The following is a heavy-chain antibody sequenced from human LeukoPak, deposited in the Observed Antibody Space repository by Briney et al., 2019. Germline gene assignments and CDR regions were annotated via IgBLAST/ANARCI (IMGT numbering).Heavy chain of an antibody. D-gene: IGHD6-13*01. Sequence: SETLSLTCAVYGGSFSGHYWSWIRQPPGKGLEWIGEINHSGSTNYNPSLKSRVTISVDTSKNQFSLKLSSVTAADTAVYYCARPCPQYSSSRFFDYWGQGTLVTVSS. CDR2: INHSGST. J-gene: IGHJ4*02. CDR3: ARPCPQYSSSRFFDY. V-gene: IGHV4-34*01. CDR1: GGSFSGHY.